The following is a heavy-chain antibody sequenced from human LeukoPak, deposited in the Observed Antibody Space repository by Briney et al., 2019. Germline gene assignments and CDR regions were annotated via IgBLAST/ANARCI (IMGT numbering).Heavy chain of an antibody. CDR2: IYTSGST. J-gene: IGHJ4*02. CDR1: GGSISSGSYY. V-gene: IGHV4-61*02. D-gene: IGHD2-15*01. CDR3: ARAVVVAAYLTPPFDY. Sequence: SETLSLTCTVSGGSISSGSYYWSWIRQPAGTGLEWIGRIYTSGSTNYNPSLKSRVTISVDTSKNQFSLKLSSVTVADTAVYYCARAVVVAAYLTPPFDYWGQGALVTVSS.